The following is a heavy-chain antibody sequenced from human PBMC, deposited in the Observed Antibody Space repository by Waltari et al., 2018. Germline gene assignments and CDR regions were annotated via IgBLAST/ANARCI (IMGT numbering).Heavy chain of an antibody. Sequence: EVQLLESGGGLVQPGGSLRLSCAASGFTFSSYAMSWVRQAPGKGLEWVSVIYSGGSTYYADSVKGRFTISRDNSKNTLYLQMNSLRAEDTAVYYCAKVSIVTWLPSHYFDYWGQGTLVTVSS. J-gene: IGHJ4*02. V-gene: IGHV3-23*03. CDR1: GFTFSSYA. CDR3: AKVSIVTWLPSHYFDY. CDR2: IYSGGST. D-gene: IGHD6-19*01.